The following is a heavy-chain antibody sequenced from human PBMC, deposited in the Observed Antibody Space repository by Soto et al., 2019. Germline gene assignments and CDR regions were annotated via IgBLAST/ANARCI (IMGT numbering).Heavy chain of an antibody. CDR1: GFTFSTYA. D-gene: IGHD2-15*01. CDR3: AKDRGRYCSGGTCYLFDS. Sequence: QVQLVESGGGVVQPGRSLRLSCVPSGFTFSTYAMHWVRQAPCKGLELVAIISYDGTNKYYADSVKGRFTISRDNSKNTLYLQMNSLRVEDTALYYCAKDRGRYCSGGTCYLFDSWGQGALVTVSS. CDR2: ISYDGTNK. V-gene: IGHV3-30*04. J-gene: IGHJ4*02.